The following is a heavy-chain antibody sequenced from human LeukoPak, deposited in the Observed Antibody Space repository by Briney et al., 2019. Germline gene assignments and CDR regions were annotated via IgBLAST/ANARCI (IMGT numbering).Heavy chain of an antibody. J-gene: IGHJ4*02. V-gene: IGHV3-48*03. CDR3: ATLYSYGYWADY. D-gene: IGHD5-18*01. CDR1: GFTFSSYE. CDR2: ISSSGSTI. Sequence: GGSLRLSCAASGFTFSSYEMNWVRQAPGKGLEWVSYISSSGSTIYYADSVKGRFTISRDNAKNSLYLQMNSPRAEDTAVYYCATLYSYGYWADYWGQGTLVTVSS.